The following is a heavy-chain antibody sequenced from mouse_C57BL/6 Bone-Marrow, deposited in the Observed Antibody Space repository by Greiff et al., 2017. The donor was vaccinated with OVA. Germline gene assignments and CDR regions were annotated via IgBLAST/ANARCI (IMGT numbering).Heavy chain of an antibody. D-gene: IGHD1-1*01. Sequence: QVQLQQPGAELVKPGASVKVSCKASGYTFTSYWMHWVKQRPGQGLEWIGRIHPSDSDTNSNQKFKGKATLTVDKSSSTAYMQLSSLTSKDSTVYYCAIRVVAHYYFDYWGQGTTLTVSS. J-gene: IGHJ2*01. CDR3: AIRVVAHYYFDY. CDR1: GYTFTSYW. CDR2: IHPSDSDT. V-gene: IGHV1-74*01.